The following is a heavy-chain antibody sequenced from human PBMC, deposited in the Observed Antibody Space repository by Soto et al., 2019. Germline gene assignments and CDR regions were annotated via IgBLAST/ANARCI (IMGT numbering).Heavy chain of an antibody. V-gene: IGHV3-21*01. J-gene: IGHJ4*02. CDR2: ISSSSSYI. Sequence: EVQLVESGGGLVKPGGSLRLSCAASGFTFSSYSMNWVRQAPGKGLEWVSSISSSSSYIYYADSVKGRFTISRDNAKNSLYLQMNGLRAEDTAVYYCARDRVAAAGDPLDYWGQVTLVTVSS. CDR3: ARDRVAAAGDPLDY. CDR1: GFTFSSYS. D-gene: IGHD6-13*01.